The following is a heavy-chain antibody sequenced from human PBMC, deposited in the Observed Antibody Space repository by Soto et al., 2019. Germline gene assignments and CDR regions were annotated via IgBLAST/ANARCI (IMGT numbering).Heavy chain of an antibody. Sequence: QVQLVQSGAEVKKPGASVKVSCKASGYTFNNYGVTWVRQAPGQGLEWMGWISGYNGDTNYAQKLPRRVTLTTDPATTTAYMELKSLTSDDTAVYYCARDQSSGWYGKESGMDVWGQGTTVTVFS. D-gene: IGHD6-19*01. J-gene: IGHJ6*02. CDR1: GYTFNNYG. V-gene: IGHV1-18*01. CDR3: ARDQSSGWYGKESGMDV. CDR2: ISGYNGDT.